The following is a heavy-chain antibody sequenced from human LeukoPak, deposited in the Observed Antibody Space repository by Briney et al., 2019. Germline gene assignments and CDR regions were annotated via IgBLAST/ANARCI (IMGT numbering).Heavy chain of an antibody. V-gene: IGHV5-51*01. CDR3: ARPWGVTPYYFDY. D-gene: IGHD1-14*01. J-gene: IGHJ4*02. CDR2: IYPGESDT. Sequence: GASLKISCKGSGSRFTNYWIGWVRQMPGKGLEGMGIIYPGESDTRYSPSFQGQVTISADKSISTAYLQWNSLKASDTAMYYCARPWGVTPYYFDYWGQGTLVTVSS. CDR1: GSRFTNYW.